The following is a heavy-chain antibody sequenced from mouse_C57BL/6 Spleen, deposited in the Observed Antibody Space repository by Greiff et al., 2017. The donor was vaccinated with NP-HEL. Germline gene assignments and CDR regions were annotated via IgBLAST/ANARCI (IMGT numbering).Heavy chain of an antibody. Sequence: QVQLQQSGPELVKPGASVKISCKASGYAFSSSWMNWVKQRPGKGLEWIGRIYPGDGDTNYNGKFKGKATLTADKSSSTAYMQLSSLTSEDSAVYFCARSPHYGSSYDYWGQGTTLTVSS. D-gene: IGHD1-1*01. CDR2: IYPGDGDT. CDR3: ARSPHYGSSYDY. J-gene: IGHJ2*01. V-gene: IGHV1-82*01. CDR1: GYAFSSSW.